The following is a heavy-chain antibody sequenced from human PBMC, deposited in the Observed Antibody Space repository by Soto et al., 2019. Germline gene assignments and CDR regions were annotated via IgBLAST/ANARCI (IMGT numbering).Heavy chain of an antibody. V-gene: IGHV3-23*01. D-gene: IGHD3-10*01. J-gene: IGHJ4*02. CDR3: VKDASSDGSGSRPDY. Sequence: EVQLLESGGGLVQPGGSLRLSCAASGFTFNSYAMSWVRQAPGKGLEWVSTISRSGSGTFYADSVKGRFTITRDNSQSTLYLQMNSRRAEDTAVYYCVKDASSDGSGSRPDYWGQGTLVTVSS. CDR2: ISRSGSGT. CDR1: GFTFNSYA.